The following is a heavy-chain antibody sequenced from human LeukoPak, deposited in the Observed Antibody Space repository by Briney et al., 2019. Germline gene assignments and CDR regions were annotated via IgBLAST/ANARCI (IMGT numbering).Heavy chain of an antibody. CDR3: ARDVWGDRDSYFDY. D-gene: IGHD2-21*01. CDR1: AFTFSSYG. V-gene: IGHV3-33*01. CDR2: IWYDGSNK. Sequence: GRSLRLSCAASAFTFSSYGMHWVRQAPGKGLQWVAFIWYDGSNKHYADSVKGRFTISRDNAKNTLYLQMNSLRAEDTAVYYCARDVWGDRDSYFDYWGQGTLVTVSS. J-gene: IGHJ4*02.